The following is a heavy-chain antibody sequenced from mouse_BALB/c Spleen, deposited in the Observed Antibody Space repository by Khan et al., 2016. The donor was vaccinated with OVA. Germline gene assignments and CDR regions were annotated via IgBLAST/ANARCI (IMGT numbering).Heavy chain of an antibody. V-gene: IGHV3-6*02. J-gene: IGHJ3*01. CDR3: ARDDYDVAWFTY. CDR2: ITYDGSN. Sequence: EVQLQESGPGLVKPSQSLSLTCSVTGYSITGGYYWNWIRQSPGNKLEWMGYITYDGSNNYNPSLRNRISITRDTSKNQFFLQLNSVTTEDTATYYCARDDYDVAWFTYWGQGTLVTVSA. CDR1: GYSITGGYY. D-gene: IGHD2-4*01.